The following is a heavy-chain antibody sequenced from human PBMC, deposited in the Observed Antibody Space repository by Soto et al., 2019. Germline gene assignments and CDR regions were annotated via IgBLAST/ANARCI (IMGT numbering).Heavy chain of an antibody. D-gene: IGHD6-13*01. CDR2: INSDGSIT. CDR3: ASGVAAAGSFDY. Sequence: XGSLRLSCAASGFTFSNYWMHWVRQAPGKGLVWVSRINSDGSITSYADSVKGRLTISRDNVKNTLYLQMNSLRAEDTAVYYCASGVAAAGSFDYWGQGTLVTVSS. J-gene: IGHJ4*02. CDR1: GFTFSNYW. V-gene: IGHV3-74*01.